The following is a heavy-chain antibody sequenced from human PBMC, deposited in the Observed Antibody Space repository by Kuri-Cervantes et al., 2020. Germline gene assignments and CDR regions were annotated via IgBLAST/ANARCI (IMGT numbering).Heavy chain of an antibody. Sequence: GESLKISCAASGFTFSNAWMRWVRQAPGKRLEWVGRIKSKTDGGKTDYAAPVKGRFTISSDDSKNTLSLQMNSLKTEDISVYYCTTSHPYVIWGQGTMVTVSS. CDR2: IKSKTDGGKT. J-gene: IGHJ3*02. CDR1: GFTFSNAW. D-gene: IGHD3-16*01. V-gene: IGHV3-15*01. CDR3: TTSHPYVI.